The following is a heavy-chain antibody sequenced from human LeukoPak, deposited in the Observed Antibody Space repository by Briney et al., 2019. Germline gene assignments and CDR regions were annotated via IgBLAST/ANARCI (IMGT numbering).Heavy chain of an antibody. CDR3: AKDGPDGYNFYFDY. D-gene: IGHD5-24*01. CDR2: ISYDGSNK. V-gene: IGHV3-30*04. CDR1: GFTFSSYA. Sequence: PGRSLRLSCAASGFTFSSYAMHWVRQAPGKGLEWVAVISYDGSNKYYADSVKGRFTISRDNSKNTLYLQMNSLRAEDTAVYYCAKDGPDGYNFYFDYWGQGTLVTVSS. J-gene: IGHJ4*02.